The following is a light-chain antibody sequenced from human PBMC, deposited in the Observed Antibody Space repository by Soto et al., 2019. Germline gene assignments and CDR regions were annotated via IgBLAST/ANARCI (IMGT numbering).Light chain of an antibody. J-gene: IGLJ3*02. CDR2: SYY. V-gene: IGLV1-47*02. CDR3: ASWDDSLSGRV. CDR1: SSNIGSNY. Sequence: QSVLTQPPSASGTPGQRVTISCSGSSSNIGSNYVYWYQQLPGKAPKLLIYSYYQRPSGVPDRFSGSKSGTSASLAISGLRSDDEAHYYCASWDDSLSGRVFGGGTKLTVL.